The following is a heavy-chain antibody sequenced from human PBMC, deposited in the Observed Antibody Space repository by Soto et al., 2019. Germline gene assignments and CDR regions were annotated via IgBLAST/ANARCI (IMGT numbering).Heavy chain of an antibody. CDR3: GRGVTIGGSAPRELPPDV. CDR1: GGSFTSFS. CDR2: VIRLIGKV. D-gene: IGHD1-26*01. V-gene: IGHV1-69*05. J-gene: IGHJ6*02. Sequence: LEQSGAEVRSPGSSVTISCKASGGSFTSFSIDWVRQAPGEGLEWIGGVIRLIGKVRYSPTFQNRVTMTTDETANTAFLLLSRLTSDDTAVYCGGRGVTIGGSAPRELPPDVWGQGTALIVSS.